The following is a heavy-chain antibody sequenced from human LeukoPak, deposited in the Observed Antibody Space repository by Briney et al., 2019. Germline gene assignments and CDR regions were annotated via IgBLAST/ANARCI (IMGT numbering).Heavy chain of an antibody. CDR1: GGSISTYY. D-gene: IGHD3-9*01. CDR2: IFYSGST. V-gene: IGHV4-59*01. J-gene: IGHJ4*02. Sequence: SETLSLTCTVSGGSISTYYWSWIRQPPGKGLEWIGYIFYSGSTNYNPSLKSRVTISVDTSKNQFSLKLRSVTAADTAVYYCARVTGYMIEDYFDYWGQGILVTVSS. CDR3: ARVTGYMIEDYFDY.